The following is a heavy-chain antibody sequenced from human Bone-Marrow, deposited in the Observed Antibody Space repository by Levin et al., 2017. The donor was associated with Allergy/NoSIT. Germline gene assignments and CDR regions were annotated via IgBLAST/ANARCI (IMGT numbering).Heavy chain of an antibody. V-gene: IGHV4-4*02. CDR2: IYHSGSA. CDR1: AASVTSNNW. D-gene: IGHD6-19*01. Sequence: SQTLSLTCTVSAASVTSNNWWSWVRQAAGKGLEWIGEIYHSGSANFNPSLKSRVNMSVDKSKNQISLNLTSLTAADTAVYYCARGGGLARDNPEPFDVWGQGTTVIVSS. CDR3: ARGGGLARDNPEPFDV. J-gene: IGHJ3*01.